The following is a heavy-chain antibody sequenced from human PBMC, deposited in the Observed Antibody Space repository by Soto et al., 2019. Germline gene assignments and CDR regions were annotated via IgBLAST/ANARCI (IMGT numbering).Heavy chain of an antibody. Sequence: ASVKVSCKTSGYTFTGHYMHWVRQAPGQGLEWMGWIDPNSGGTNYAQKFQCRVTMTTDMSLSTAYVELGRLTSDDTAIYYCARDQAFNWIYYGYSDYYPSMDVWGQGTTVTVSS. D-gene: IGHD1-7*01. J-gene: IGHJ6*02. CDR1: GYTFTGHY. V-gene: IGHV1-2*02. CDR2: IDPNSGGT. CDR3: ARDQAFNWIYYGYSDYYPSMDV.